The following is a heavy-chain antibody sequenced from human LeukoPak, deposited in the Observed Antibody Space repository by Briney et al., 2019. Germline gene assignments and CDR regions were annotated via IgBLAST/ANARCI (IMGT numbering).Heavy chain of an antibody. CDR1: GFTFSDYY. V-gene: IGHV3-11*06. Sequence: GGSLRLSCAASGFTFSDYYMSWIRQAPGKGLEWVSYISSSSSYTNYADSVKGRFTISGDNAKNSLYLQMNSLRAEDTAVYYCARREGAVADYWGQGTLVTVSS. J-gene: IGHJ4*02. D-gene: IGHD6-19*01. CDR2: ISSSSSYT. CDR3: ARREGAVADY.